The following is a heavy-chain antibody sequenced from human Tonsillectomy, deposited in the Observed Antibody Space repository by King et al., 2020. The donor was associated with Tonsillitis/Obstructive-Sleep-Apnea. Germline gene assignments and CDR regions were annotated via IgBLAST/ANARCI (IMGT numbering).Heavy chain of an antibody. CDR2: IYACGRT. Sequence: QLQESGPGLGTPSGTLSLTCAVSGGSISSTNRGSWVRQPPGEGLDWIGEIYACGRTNYNPSLNSRLTVSVGTSKKQFSLNLSAATAADTAVYYCARNRCSGTSCSRSWYFDLWGRGTLVTVSS. V-gene: IGHV4-4*02. CDR1: GGSISSTNR. CDR3: ARNRCSGTSCSRSWYFDL. J-gene: IGHJ2*01. D-gene: IGHD2-2*01.